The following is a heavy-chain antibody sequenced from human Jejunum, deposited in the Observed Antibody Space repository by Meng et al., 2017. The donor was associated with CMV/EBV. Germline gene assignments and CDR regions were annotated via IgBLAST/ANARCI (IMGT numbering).Heavy chain of an antibody. D-gene: IGHD3-22*01. CDR3: AKSGPEYDRSGYYVLHPFDM. V-gene: IGHV3-9*03. J-gene: IGHJ4*03. CDR1: DYA. CDR2: VSWNSLIR. Sequence: DYAMHWVRQASWKGLEWVAGVSWNSLIRYYADSVRGRFTISRDNSKNSLYLQMTGLRLEDMALYYCAKSGPEYDRSGYYVLHPFDMWGQGTMVTVSS.